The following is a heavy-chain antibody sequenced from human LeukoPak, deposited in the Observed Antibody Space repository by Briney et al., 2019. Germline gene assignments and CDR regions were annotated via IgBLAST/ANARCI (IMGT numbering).Heavy chain of an antibody. CDR3: ARDSKLGYCSSTSCPPNYGMDV. V-gene: IGHV4-61*08. Sequence: SETLSLTCTVSGGSVSGDGYYWSWIRQSPGKGLESIGYIFYSGSTNYNPSLKSRVTISVDTSNNQFSLKLSSVTAADTAVYYCARDSKLGYCSSTSCPPNYGMDVWGQGTTVTVSS. CDR1: GGSVSGDGYY. CDR2: IFYSGST. D-gene: IGHD2-2*01. J-gene: IGHJ6*02.